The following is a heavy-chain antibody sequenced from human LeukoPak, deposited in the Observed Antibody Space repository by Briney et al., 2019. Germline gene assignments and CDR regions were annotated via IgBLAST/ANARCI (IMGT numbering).Heavy chain of an antibody. Sequence: PSETLSLTCTVSGGSISSGSYYWSWIRQPAGKGLEWLGHVYTTGSTSYNPSLRSRVTISVDMSKNQFSLKLSSVTAADTAVYYCARDLYYYGSGSYTPDWFDPWGQGTLVTVSS. D-gene: IGHD3-10*01. CDR3: ARDLYYYGSGSYTPDWFDP. CDR1: GGSISSGSYY. CDR2: VYTTGST. J-gene: IGHJ5*02. V-gene: IGHV4-61*09.